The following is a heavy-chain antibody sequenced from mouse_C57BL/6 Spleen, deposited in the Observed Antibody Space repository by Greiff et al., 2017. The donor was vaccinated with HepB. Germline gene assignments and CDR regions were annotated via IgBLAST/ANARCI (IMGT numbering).Heavy chain of an antibody. CDR3: ARAGTNIDY. Sequence: VQLQQPGAELVRPGSSVKLSCKASGYTFTSYWMHWVKQRPIQGLEWIGNIDPSDSETHYNQKFKDKATLTADKSSSTAYMQLSSLTSEDSAVYYCARAGTNIDYWGQGTTLTVSS. J-gene: IGHJ2*01. CDR1: GYTFTSYW. D-gene: IGHD4-1*01. V-gene: IGHV1-52*01. CDR2: IDPSDSET.